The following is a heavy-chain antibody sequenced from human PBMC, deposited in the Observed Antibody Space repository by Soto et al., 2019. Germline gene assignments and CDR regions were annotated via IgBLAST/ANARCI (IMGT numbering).Heavy chain of an antibody. CDR2: INHSGSI. CDR1: GWSFSGYS. D-gene: IGHD6-19*01. CDR3: ARGSQWLDY. Sequence: SETLLTCAVHGWSFSGYSWSWIRQPPGKGLEWIGEINHSGSIHYNPSLKSRVTISADTPNNQFSLKLSSVTAADTAVYYCARGSQWLDYWGQGALVTVSS. J-gene: IGHJ4*02. V-gene: IGHV4-34*01.